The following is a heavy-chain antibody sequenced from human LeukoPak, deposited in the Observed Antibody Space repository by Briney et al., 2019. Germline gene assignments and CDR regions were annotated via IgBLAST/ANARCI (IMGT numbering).Heavy chain of an antibody. Sequence: GGSLTLSCAGSGFTFSSYEMNWVRQAPGKGLEGVSYISSSGSNIYYADSVKGRFTISRDNAKNSLYLQMNSLRAEDTAVYYCAAKDIVVVPAPFYYYGMDVWGQGTTVTVSS. CDR1: GFTFSSYE. J-gene: IGHJ6*02. CDR3: AAKDIVVVPAPFYYYGMDV. D-gene: IGHD2-2*01. CDR2: ISSSGSNI. V-gene: IGHV3-48*03.